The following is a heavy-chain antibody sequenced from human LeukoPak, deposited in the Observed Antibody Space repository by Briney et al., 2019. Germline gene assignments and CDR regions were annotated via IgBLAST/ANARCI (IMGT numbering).Heavy chain of an antibody. Sequence: SVKVSCKPSGGTFSSYAISWVRQAPGQGLEWMGGIIPIFGTANYAQKFQGRVTITMDESTSTAYMELSSLRSEDTAVYYCARGGSSTSGYYYYMDVWGKGTTVTVSS. J-gene: IGHJ6*03. V-gene: IGHV1-69*05. CDR2: IIPIFGTA. D-gene: IGHD2-2*01. CDR1: GGTFSSYA. CDR3: ARGGSSTSGYYYYMDV.